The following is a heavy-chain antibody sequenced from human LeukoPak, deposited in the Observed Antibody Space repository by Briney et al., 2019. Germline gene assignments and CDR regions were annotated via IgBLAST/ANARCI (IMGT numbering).Heavy chain of an antibody. CDR3: ARHYRLGYCSSTSCYSYNWFDP. CDR2: SGST. D-gene: IGHD2-2*01. V-gene: IGHV4-38-2*02. Sequence: SETLSLTCTVSGYSISSGYYWGWIRQPPGKGLEWIGSGSTYYNPSLKSRVTISVDRSKNQFSLKLSSVTAADTAVYYCARHYRLGYCSSTSCYSYNWFDPWGQGTLVTVSS. J-gene: IGHJ5*02. CDR1: GYSISSGYY.